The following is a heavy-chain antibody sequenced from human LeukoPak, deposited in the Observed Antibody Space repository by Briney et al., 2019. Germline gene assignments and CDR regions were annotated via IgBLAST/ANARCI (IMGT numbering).Heavy chain of an antibody. CDR2: IIPIFGTA. CDR1: GGTFSSYA. D-gene: IGHD5-18*01. CDR3: ARDSTLQIQLYDY. V-gene: IGHV1-69*05. J-gene: IGHJ4*02. Sequence: SVKVSCKASGGTFSSYAISWVRQTPGQGLEWMGRIIPIFGTANYAQKFQGRVTITTDESTSTAYMELSSLRSEDTAVYYCARDSTLQIQLYDYWGQGTLVTVSS.